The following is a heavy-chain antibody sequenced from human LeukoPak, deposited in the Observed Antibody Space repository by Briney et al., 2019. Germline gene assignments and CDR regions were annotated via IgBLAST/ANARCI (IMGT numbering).Heavy chain of an antibody. D-gene: IGHD6-13*01. V-gene: IGHV4-34*01. CDR3: ARGPGIAAAGNFDY. J-gene: IGHJ4*02. CDR2: INHSGST. CDR1: GGSFSGYC. Sequence: PSETLSLTCAVYGGSFSGYCWSWIRQPPGKGLEWIGEINHSGSTNYNPSLTSRVTISVDTSKKQFSLKLRSVTAADTAVYYCARGPGIAAAGNFDYWGQGTLVIVSS.